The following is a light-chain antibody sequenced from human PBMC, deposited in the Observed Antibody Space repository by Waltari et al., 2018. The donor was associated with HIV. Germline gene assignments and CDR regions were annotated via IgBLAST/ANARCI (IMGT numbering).Light chain of an antibody. CDR2: RTI. J-gene: IGLJ3*02. CDR1: RSDIGTNL. CDR3: ASWDDSLGGRWV. Sequence: QSVLTQPPSTSGTPGQTVTISCSGTRSDIGTNLVYWCQQVPGTAPKLLIYRTIQRPSGVPARFSGSKSGTSASLAISGLRSEDEAHYHCASWDDSLGGRWVFGGGTKLTVL. V-gene: IGLV1-47*01.